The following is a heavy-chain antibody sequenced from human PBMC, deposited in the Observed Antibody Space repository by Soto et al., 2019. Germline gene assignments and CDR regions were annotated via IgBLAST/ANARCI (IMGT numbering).Heavy chain of an antibody. Sequence: QVQLQQWGAGLLKPSETLSLTCAVYGGSFSGYYWSWIRQPPGKGLEWIGEINHSGSTNYNPSLKSRVTISVDTSKNQFYLKLGSVTAADTAVYYCARDRRQFDYWGQGTLVTVSS. CDR2: INHSGST. CDR1: GGSFSGYY. V-gene: IGHV4-34*01. J-gene: IGHJ4*02. CDR3: ARDRRQFDY.